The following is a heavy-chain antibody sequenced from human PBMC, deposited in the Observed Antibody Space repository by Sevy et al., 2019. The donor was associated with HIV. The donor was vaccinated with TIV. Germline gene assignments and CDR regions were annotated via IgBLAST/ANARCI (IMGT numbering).Heavy chain of an antibody. CDR3: ALERLSSDVAEYFEN. V-gene: IGHV3-30-3*01. Sequence: GGSLRLSCAASGFTFSYFSMHWVRQAPGKGLEWVATISYDGSNEHCADSVKGRFTISRDNSKNALYLQMNSLRAEDTAVYSCALERLSSDVAEYFENWGQGTLVTVSS. J-gene: IGHJ1*01. CDR2: ISYDGSNE. D-gene: IGHD1-1*01. CDR1: GFTFSYFS.